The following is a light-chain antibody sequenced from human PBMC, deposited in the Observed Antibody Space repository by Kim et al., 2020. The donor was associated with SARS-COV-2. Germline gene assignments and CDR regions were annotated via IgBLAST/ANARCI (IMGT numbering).Light chain of an antibody. V-gene: IGKV1-39*01. Sequence: ASVGDRVTITCRASQPIINFLNWYQQRLGKAPRFVISAASSLQSGFPSRFSVSGSGTEVVLSINSLQPEDFATYYCQQNYSNPWTFGRGTKVDIK. CDR1: QPIINF. CDR3: QQNYSNPWT. CDR2: AAS. J-gene: IGKJ1*01.